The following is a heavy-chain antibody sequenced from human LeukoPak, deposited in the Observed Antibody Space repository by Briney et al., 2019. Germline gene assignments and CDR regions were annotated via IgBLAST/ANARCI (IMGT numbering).Heavy chain of an antibody. CDR2: ISYDGSNK. Sequence: GGSLRLSCAASGFTFSSYGMHWVRQAPGKGLEWVAVISYDGSNKYYADSVKGRFTISRDNSKNTLYLQMNSLRAEDTAVYYCARDPEGWGATGSDAFDIWGQGTMVTVSS. V-gene: IGHV3-30*03. CDR3: ARDPEGWGATGSDAFDI. CDR1: GFTFSSYG. D-gene: IGHD1-26*01. J-gene: IGHJ3*02.